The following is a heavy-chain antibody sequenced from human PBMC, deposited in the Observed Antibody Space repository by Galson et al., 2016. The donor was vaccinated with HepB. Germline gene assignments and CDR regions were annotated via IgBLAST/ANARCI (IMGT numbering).Heavy chain of an antibody. CDR1: GFTFSNHT. CDR2: ISSSGSHI. V-gene: IGHV3-21*01. CDR3: SRSGWGTTVTTHFDY. Sequence: SLRLSCAASGFTFSNHTMNWVRQAPGKGLEWVSSISSSGSHIYYADSVKGRFPISRDNAKNSMYLQMNSLRAEDTAVYFCSRSGWGTTVTTHFDYWGQGALVTVSS. D-gene: IGHD4-17*01. J-gene: IGHJ4*02.